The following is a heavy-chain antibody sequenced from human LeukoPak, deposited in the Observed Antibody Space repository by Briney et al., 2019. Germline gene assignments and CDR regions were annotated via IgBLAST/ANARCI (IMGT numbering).Heavy chain of an antibody. Sequence: SGPTLVNPTQTLTLTCTFSGFSLSTSGVGVGWIRQPPGKALEWLALIYWNDDKRYSPSLKSRLTITKDTSKNQVVPTMTNMDPVDTATYYCAHVLRLRSSHWFDPWGQGTLVTVSS. V-gene: IGHV2-5*01. CDR2: IYWNDDK. J-gene: IGHJ5*02. D-gene: IGHD3-16*01. CDR3: AHVLRLRSSHWFDP. CDR1: GFSLSTSGVG.